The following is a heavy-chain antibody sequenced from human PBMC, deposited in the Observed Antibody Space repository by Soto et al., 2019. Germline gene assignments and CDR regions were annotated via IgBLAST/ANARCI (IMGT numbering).Heavy chain of an antibody. Sequence: SVKVSCKASGGSFGSDAITWVRQAPGQGLEWVGRIIPIFGTTNYAQNLQGRVTISADKSTLTSYMELHSLSSDDTALYYCARDRTDSGYYTNWLDPWGQGTQVTVSS. D-gene: IGHD3-22*01. J-gene: IGHJ5*02. V-gene: IGHV1-69*06. CDR3: ARDRTDSGYYTNWLDP. CDR2: IIPIFGTT. CDR1: GGSFGSDA.